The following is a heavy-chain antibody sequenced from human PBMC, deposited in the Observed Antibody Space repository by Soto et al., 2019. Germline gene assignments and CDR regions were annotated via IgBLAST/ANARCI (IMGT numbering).Heavy chain of an antibody. Sequence: QVQMVKSGAEVKKPGSSEKVSCKASGGTFNSYAVSWVRQAPAQGLEWMGGIIPVFGTPKYAQKFQGRVTITADESTSTAYMELNSLRSEDTAVYYCARSLGLEVGAFDISGQGTMVSVSS. V-gene: IGHV1-69*01. CDR2: IIPVFGTP. CDR3: ARSLGLEVGAFDI. D-gene: IGHD3-22*01. CDR1: GGTFNSYA. J-gene: IGHJ3*02.